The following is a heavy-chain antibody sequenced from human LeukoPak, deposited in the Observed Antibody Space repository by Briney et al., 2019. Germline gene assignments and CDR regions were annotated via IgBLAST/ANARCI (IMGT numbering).Heavy chain of an antibody. Sequence: PGGSLRLSCAASEFPFSKYAMSWVRQAPGKALEWVSTITGSGRSTSYAASVKGRFIASRDNSQNTLSLQMNSLRAEDTAVYYCATGGDAFDIWGQGTMVTVSS. D-gene: IGHD1-26*01. V-gene: IGHV3-23*01. CDR3: ATGGDAFDI. J-gene: IGHJ3*02. CDR1: EFPFSKYA. CDR2: ITGSGRST.